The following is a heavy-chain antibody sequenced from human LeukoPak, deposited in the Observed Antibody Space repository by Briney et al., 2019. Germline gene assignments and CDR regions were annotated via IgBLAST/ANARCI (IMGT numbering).Heavy chain of an antibody. CDR2: ISRNGDTT. CDR3: VKALTDDAFDI. CDR1: GFTFSTFP. J-gene: IGHJ3*02. Sequence: GGSLRLSCSASGFTFSTFPMHWVRQAPGKRLEYFSAISRNGDTTYYADSVKGRFTISRDNSMNTLYLQMSSLRPEDTAVYYCVKALTDDAFDIWGQGTMVTVSS. V-gene: IGHV3-64D*06.